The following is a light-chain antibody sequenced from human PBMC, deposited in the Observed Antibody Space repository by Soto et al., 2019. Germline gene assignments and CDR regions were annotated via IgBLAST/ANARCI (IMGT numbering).Light chain of an antibody. CDR1: QGINSW. V-gene: IGKV1D-12*01. Sequence: DIQMTQSPSSVPASVGDRVTITCRASQGINSWLAWYQQKPGKAPKLLIYSTSNLQSGVPSRFSGSGSGTDFTLTITSLQPEDFATYFCQQSESLPLTFGGGTKVEIK. CDR2: STS. CDR3: QQSESLPLT. J-gene: IGKJ4*01.